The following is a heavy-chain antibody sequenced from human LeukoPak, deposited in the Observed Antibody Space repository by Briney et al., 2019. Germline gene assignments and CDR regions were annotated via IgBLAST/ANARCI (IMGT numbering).Heavy chain of an antibody. CDR1: GFTFSSYS. CDR2: ISSSGTTI. CDR3: ARMDRGAYNSPYYFDY. V-gene: IGHV3-48*02. Sequence: GGSLILSCAASGFTFSSYSMNWVRHTPGKGLQWVSYISSSGTTIYYADSVKGRFTISRDNVKNSLYLQMDSLRDEDMAIYYCARMDRGAYNSPYYFDYWGQGTLVTVSS. J-gene: IGHJ4*02. D-gene: IGHD5-24*01.